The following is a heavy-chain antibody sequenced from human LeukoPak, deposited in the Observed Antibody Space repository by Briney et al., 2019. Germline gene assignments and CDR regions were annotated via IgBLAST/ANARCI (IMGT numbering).Heavy chain of an antibody. CDR1: GYSLTSYW. Sequence: GESLKISCKGSGYSLTSYWIGWVRQMPGKGLEWMGIIYPGDSDTRYSPSSQGQVTISADESISTAYLQWSSLKASDTAMYYCARRDSYGDVPSPFDPWGQGTLVTVSS. CDR2: IYPGDSDT. V-gene: IGHV5-51*01. D-gene: IGHD4-17*01. J-gene: IGHJ5*02. CDR3: ARRDSYGDVPSPFDP.